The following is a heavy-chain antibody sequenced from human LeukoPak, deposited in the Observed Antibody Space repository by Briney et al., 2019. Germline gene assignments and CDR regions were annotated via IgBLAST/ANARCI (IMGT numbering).Heavy chain of an antibody. J-gene: IGHJ4*02. V-gene: IGHV3-74*01. CDR3: ARTTYNSNGCWDY. CDR2: INIDGSST. CDR1: GFIFSSCW. Sequence: GGSLRLSCAASGFIFSSCWMHWVRQAPGKGLVWVSRINIDGSSTTYAESVKGRFTISRDNAKNTLYLQMNSLRAEDTAVYYCARTTYNSNGCWDYWGQGTLVTVSS. D-gene: IGHD1-20*01.